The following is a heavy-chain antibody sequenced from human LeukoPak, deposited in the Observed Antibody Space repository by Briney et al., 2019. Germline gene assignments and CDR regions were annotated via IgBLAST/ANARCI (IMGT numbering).Heavy chain of an antibody. CDR2: INHSGST. CDR3: ARGKGGSRFLGTYYFDY. V-gene: IGHV4-34*01. J-gene: IGHJ4*02. Sequence: SETLSLTCAVYGGSFSGYYWSWIRQPPGKGLEWIGEINHSGSTNYNPSLKSRVTISVDTSKNQFSLKLSSVTAADTAVYYCARGKGGSRFLGTYYFDYWGQGTLVTVSS. CDR1: GGSFSGYY. D-gene: IGHD1-1*01.